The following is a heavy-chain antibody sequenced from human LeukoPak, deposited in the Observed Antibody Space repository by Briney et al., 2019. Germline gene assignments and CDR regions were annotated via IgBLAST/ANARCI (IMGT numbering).Heavy chain of an antibody. D-gene: IGHD2-15*01. CDR3: ARGPLLVVGATLTYYYGMDV. V-gene: IGHV4-39*07. J-gene: IGHJ6*02. Sequence: PSETLSLTCTVSGGSISSSSYYWGWIRQPPGKGLEWIGEINRSGSTNYNPSLKSRLTISVDTSKNQFSLQLSSVTAADTAVYYCARGPLLVVGATLTYYYGMDVWGRGTTVTVSS. CDR2: INRSGST. CDR1: GGSISSSSYY.